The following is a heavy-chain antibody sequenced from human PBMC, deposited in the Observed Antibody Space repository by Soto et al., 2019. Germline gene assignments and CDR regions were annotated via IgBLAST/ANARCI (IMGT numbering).Heavy chain of an antibody. J-gene: IGHJ6*03. CDR2: INAGNGNT. Sequence: ASVKVSCKASGYTFTSYAMHWVRQAPGQRLEWMGWINAGNGNTKYSQKFQGRVTITRDTSASTAYMELSSLRSEDTAVYYCARGDYQDYYCYYYIDVWGKGTTVTVSS. CDR1: GYTFTSYA. V-gene: IGHV1-3*01. CDR3: ARGDYQDYYCYYYIDV. D-gene: IGHD4-17*01.